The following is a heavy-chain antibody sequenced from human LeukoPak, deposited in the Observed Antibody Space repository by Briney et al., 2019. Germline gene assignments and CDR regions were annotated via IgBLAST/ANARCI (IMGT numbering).Heavy chain of an antibody. CDR1: GFTFRNYD. Sequence: GGSLRLSCAATGFTFRNYDMHWVRQATGKGLEWVAAAGTADDTYYAASVKGRFTISREDARNSLYPQMDSLSAGDTAVYYCARVAGSRTIYYFDYWGQGTLVTVSS. J-gene: IGHJ4*02. V-gene: IGHV3-13*04. CDR2: AGTADDT. D-gene: IGHD3-10*01. CDR3: ARVAGSRTIYYFDY.